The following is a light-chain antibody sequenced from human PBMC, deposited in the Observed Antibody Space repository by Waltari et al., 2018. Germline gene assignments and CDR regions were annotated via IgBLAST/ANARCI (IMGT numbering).Light chain of an antibody. V-gene: IGLV1-44*01. CDR3: AAWDDGLDGYV. J-gene: IGLJ1*01. CDR1: YSNIGINT. Sequence: QSVLTQPPSASGTPGPRVTISCSGRYSNIGINTFTWYQQLPGAAPKLLSYNHNRRPSGVPDRFSGFKSGTSAFLAISGLQSKDEAEYYCAAWDDGLDGYVFGTGTQVTVL. CDR2: NHN.